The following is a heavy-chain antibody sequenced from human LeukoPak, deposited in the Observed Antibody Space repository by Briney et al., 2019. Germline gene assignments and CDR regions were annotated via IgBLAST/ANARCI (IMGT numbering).Heavy chain of an antibody. D-gene: IGHD6-6*01. CDR1: GFTFSSYA. J-gene: IGHJ4*02. CDR2: ISGSGGST. V-gene: IGHV3-23*01. CDR3: ARGPLTYSSSYLDY. Sequence: GGSLRLSCAASGFTFSSYAMSWVRQAPGKGLEWVSAISGSGGSTYYADSVKGRFTISRDNAKNSLYLQMNSLRAEDTAVYYCARGPLTYSSSYLDYWGQGTLVTVSS.